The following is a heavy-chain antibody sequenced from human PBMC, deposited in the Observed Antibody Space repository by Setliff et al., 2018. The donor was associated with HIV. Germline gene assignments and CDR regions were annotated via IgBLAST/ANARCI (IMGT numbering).Heavy chain of an antibody. D-gene: IGHD4-17*01. J-gene: IGHJ4*02. CDR1: GGSISGYY. V-gene: IGHV4-4*07. Sequence: SETLSLTCTVSGGSISGYYWSWLRQPAGKGLEWIGRIYPSGSTSYNPSLQSRVVMSVDTSKNQFSLRLISVTAADTAVYFCARVSKGDYGGNFDSWGQGTRVTVSS. CDR2: IYPSGST. CDR3: ARVSKGDYGGNFDS.